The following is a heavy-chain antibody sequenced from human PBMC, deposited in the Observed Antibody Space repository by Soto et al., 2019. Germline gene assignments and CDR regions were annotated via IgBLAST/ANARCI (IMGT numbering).Heavy chain of an antibody. CDR1: GGTISSGDYY. V-gene: IGHV4-61*08. Sequence: SETLSLTCTVSGGTISSGDYYWSWIRQPPGKGLEWIGYIYYSGSTNYNPSLKSRATIPVDMSKNQFSLKLSSVTAADTAVYFCATDRSVFPSLLHDWGQGTLVTVSS. CDR3: ATDRSVFPSLLHD. CDR2: IYYSGST. J-gene: IGHJ4*02. D-gene: IGHD2-15*01.